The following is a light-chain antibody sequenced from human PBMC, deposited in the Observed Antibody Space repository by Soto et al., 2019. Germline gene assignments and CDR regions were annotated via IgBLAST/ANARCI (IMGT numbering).Light chain of an antibody. CDR2: AAS. Sequence: DIQMTQSPSSLSASVGDRVTITCRASQSISSYLNWYQQKPGKAPKLLIYAASSLQSGVPSRFXXXXXXXXXXXXXSSLQPEDFATYYCQQSYSTPYTFGQGTKLEIK. V-gene: IGKV1-39*01. CDR3: QQSYSTPYT. CDR1: QSISSY. J-gene: IGKJ2*01.